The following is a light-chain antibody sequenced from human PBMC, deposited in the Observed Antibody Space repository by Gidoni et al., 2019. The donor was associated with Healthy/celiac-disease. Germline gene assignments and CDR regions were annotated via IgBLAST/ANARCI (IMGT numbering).Light chain of an antibody. CDR3: QQRSNWPPIT. CDR2: DAS. Sequence: VLTQSPATLSLYPGERATLSCRDSQSVSSYLAWYQQKPGQAHRLLIYDASNRATGIPARFSGSGSGTDFTLTISSLAPEDFAVYYCQQRSNWPPITFGQGTRLEIK. CDR1: QSVSSY. J-gene: IGKJ5*01. V-gene: IGKV3-11*01.